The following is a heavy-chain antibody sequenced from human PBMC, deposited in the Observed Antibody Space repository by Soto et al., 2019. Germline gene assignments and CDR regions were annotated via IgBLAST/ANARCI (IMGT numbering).Heavy chain of an antibody. V-gene: IGHV3-23*01. J-gene: IGHJ3*01. D-gene: IGHD3-16*02. CDR3: AKDRGIIVKAGDAFDV. CDR2: ISDSGDRT. CDR1: GFTLSMSA. Sequence: GGSLRLSCASSGFTLSMSAVNWVRQAPGKGLEWVSYISDSGDRTYYANSVKGRFTISRDRSKNTVSLQMDSLRAEDTAVYYCAKDRGIIVKAGDAFDVWGQGTKVTVSS.